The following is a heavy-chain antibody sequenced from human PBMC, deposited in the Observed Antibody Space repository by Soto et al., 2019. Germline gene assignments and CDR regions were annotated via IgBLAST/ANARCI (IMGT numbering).Heavy chain of an antibody. J-gene: IGHJ5*02. Sequence: EVQLVESGGGLVKPGGSLRLSCAASGFTFSSYSMNWVRQAPGKGLEWVSSISSSSTYLYYADSVKGRFTISRDNAKNLLYQQMNSLRADAAALYYSVRDLYYYYYGLDPWGQGTLVTVSS. CDR2: ISSSSTYL. CDR3: VRDLYYYYYGLDP. D-gene: IGHD3-10*01. CDR1: GFTFSSYS. V-gene: IGHV3-21*01.